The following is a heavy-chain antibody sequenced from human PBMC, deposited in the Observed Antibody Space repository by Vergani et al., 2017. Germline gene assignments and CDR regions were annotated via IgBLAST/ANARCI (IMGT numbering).Heavy chain of an antibody. CDR1: GFTFSSYG. CDR3: AKDKLGGIDY. J-gene: IGHJ4*02. CDR2: IRYDGSNK. V-gene: IGHV3-30*02. D-gene: IGHD2-15*01. Sequence: VQLLESGGGLVQPGGSLRLSCAASGFTFSSYGMHWVRQAPGKGLEWVAFIRYDGSNKYYADSVKGRFTISRDNSKNTLYLQMNSLRAEDTAVYYCAKDKLGGIDYWGQGTLVTVSS.